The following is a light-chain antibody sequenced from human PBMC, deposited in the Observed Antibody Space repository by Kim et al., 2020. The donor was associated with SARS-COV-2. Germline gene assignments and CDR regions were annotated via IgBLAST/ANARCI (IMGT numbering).Light chain of an antibody. CDR2: EVT. V-gene: IGLV2-8*01. CDR3: SSYAGTSTYV. CDR1: SSDVGGYNF. J-gene: IGLJ1*01. Sequence: ALTQPPSASGSPGQSVTISCTGTSSDVGGYNFVSWYQQHPGKAPKLIIHEVTKRPSGVPDRFSGSKSGNTASLTVSGLQAEDEADYYCSSYAGTSTYVFGSGTKVTVL.